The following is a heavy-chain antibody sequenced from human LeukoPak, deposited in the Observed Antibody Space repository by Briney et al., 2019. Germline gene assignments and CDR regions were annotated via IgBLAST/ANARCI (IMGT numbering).Heavy chain of an antibody. J-gene: IGHJ6*02. CDR1: GFTFSGYT. V-gene: IGHV3-21*01. D-gene: IGHD6-19*01. CDR2: ISSGSDYI. CDR3: ARGGGWDAYYYYGLDV. Sequence: GGSLRLSCAASGFTFSGYTMNWVRQAPGKGLEWISSISSGSDYIYYADSVKGRFTISRDNAKNSLYLQVSSLRAEDTAVYYCARGGGWDAYYYYGLDVWGQGTTVTVSS.